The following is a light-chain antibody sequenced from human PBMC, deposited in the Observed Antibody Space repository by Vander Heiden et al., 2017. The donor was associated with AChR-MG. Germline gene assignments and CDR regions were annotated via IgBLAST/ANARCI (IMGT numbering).Light chain of an antibody. CDR2: DAS. CDR3: QEYDNLPPYT. J-gene: IGKJ2*01. CDR1: QNIRNS. Sequence: DIQMTQSPSSLSAFMGDTVTITCQARQNIRNSLNWFHQRPGKAPKLLIYDASILETGVPSRFSGSGFGTYFTLTITDVQPQDVGTYSCQEYDNLPPYTFGQGTKLDIK. V-gene: IGKV1-33*01.